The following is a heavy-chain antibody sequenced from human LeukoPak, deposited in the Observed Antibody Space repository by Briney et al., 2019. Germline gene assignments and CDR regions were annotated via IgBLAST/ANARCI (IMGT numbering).Heavy chain of an antibody. V-gene: IGHV1-2*02. D-gene: IGHD3-22*01. Sequence: GASVKVSCKASGYTFTGYYMHWVRQAPGQGLEWMGWINSNSGGTNYAQKFQGRVTMTRDTSISTAYMELSRLRSDDTAVYYCARGYRGGSLSGKRPDYYDSSGYYFYFDYWAREPWSPSPQ. J-gene: IGHJ4*02. CDR2: INSNSGGT. CDR3: ARGYRGGSLSGKRPDYYDSSGYYFYFDY. CDR1: GYTFTGYY.